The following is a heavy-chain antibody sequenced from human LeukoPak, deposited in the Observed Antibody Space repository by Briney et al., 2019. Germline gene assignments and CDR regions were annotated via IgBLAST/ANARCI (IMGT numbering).Heavy chain of an antibody. J-gene: IGHJ5*02. CDR3: ARGKGATVPQVGKKWFDL. CDR2: VNDSCGT. D-gene: IGHD1-26*01. CDR1: IDSFTNYY. Sequence: SETLSLTCAVYIDSFTNYYWNWIRQTPGKGLEWIGEVNDSCGTNINPSLRSRVILSVDTSKNQFSLKLISVTAADTAVYYCARGKGATVPQVGKKWFDLWGQGTRVIVSS. V-gene: IGHV4-34*01.